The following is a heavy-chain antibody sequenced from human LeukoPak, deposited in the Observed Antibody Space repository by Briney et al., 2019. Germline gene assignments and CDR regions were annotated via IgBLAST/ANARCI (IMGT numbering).Heavy chain of an antibody. D-gene: IGHD6-6*01. Sequence: SETLSLTCAVYGGSFSGYYWSWIRQPPGKGLEWIGEINHSGSTNYNPSLKSRVTISVDTSKNQFSLKLSSVTAADTAVCYCAVYYSSSSGNWFDPWGQGTLVTVSS. J-gene: IGHJ5*02. CDR3: AVYYSSSSGNWFDP. V-gene: IGHV4-34*01. CDR2: INHSGST. CDR1: GGSFSGYY.